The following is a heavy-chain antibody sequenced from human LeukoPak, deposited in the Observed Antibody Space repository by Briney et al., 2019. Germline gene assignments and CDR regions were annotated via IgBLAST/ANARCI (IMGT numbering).Heavy chain of an antibody. CDR3: ARVAAEVVGVPGAIGFGWLRRDYYYMDV. CDR1: GDSVSSNSAD. Sequence: SQTLSLTCAISGDSVSSNSADWNWIRQSPSRGLEWLGRTYYRSKWYNDYAVSVKSRITINPDTSKNQFSLQLNSVTPEDTAVYYCARVAAEVVGVPGAIGFGWLRRDYYYMDVWGKGTTVIVSS. V-gene: IGHV6-1*01. CDR2: TYYRSKWYN. D-gene: IGHD2-2*02. J-gene: IGHJ6*03.